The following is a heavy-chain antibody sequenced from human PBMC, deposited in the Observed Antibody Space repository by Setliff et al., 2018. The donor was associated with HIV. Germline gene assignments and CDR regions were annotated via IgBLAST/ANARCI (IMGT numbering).Heavy chain of an antibody. D-gene: IGHD6-19*01. Sequence: ASVKVSCKASGYTFTTNYIHWARQAPGQGLEWMGWINPNSGGTNYAQKFQGRVTMTRDTSIYTAYMELSRLRSDDTALYYCARAYTSGWYLELGLSHFDSWGQGTLVTVSS. V-gene: IGHV1-2*02. CDR1: GYTFTTNY. CDR2: INPNSGGT. CDR3: ARAYTSGWYLELGLSHFDS. J-gene: IGHJ4*02.